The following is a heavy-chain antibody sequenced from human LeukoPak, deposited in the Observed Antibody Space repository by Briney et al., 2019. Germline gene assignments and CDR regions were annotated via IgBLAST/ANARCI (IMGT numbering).Heavy chain of an antibody. J-gene: IGHJ4*02. CDR2: IYHSGST. V-gene: IGHV4-38-2*02. CDR3: AISYGDSPY. Sequence: PSETLSLTCTVSGYSISSGYYWGWIRQPPGKGLEWIGSIYHSGSTHYNPSLKSRVTISVDTSKNQFSLKLSSVTAADTAVYYCAISYGDSPYWGQGTLVTVSS. CDR1: GYSISSGYY. D-gene: IGHD4-17*01.